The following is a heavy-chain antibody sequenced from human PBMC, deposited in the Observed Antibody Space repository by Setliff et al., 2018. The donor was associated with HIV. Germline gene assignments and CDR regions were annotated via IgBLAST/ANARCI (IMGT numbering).Heavy chain of an antibody. D-gene: IGHD3-22*01. V-gene: IGHV4-39*01. Sequence: SETLPLTCTVSGASIRTGSYYWGWIRQPPGKGLEWLGTIYYSGTTYYNPSVKSRVTISVDTSKSQFSLNLTSVTATDTAVYYCASRPYSYDYSGRVFDFWGQGALVTVSS. J-gene: IGHJ4*02. CDR2: IYYSGTT. CDR1: GASIRTGSYY. CDR3: ASRPYSYDYSGRVFDF.